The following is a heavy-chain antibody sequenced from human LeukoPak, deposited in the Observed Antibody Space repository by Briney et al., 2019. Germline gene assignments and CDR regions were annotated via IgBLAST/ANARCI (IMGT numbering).Heavy chain of an antibody. CDR2: ISGSGGDT. J-gene: IGHJ4*02. Sequence: GSLRLXXAASGFTFSSYAMSWVRQAPGKGLEWVSAISGSGGDTYYADSVKGRFTISRDNSKNTLYLQMSSLRAEDTAVYYCAKDLGSVITPPSLDFWGQGTLVTVSS. V-gene: IGHV3-23*01. D-gene: IGHD4-23*01. CDR3: AKDLGSVITPPSLDF. CDR1: GFTFSSYA.